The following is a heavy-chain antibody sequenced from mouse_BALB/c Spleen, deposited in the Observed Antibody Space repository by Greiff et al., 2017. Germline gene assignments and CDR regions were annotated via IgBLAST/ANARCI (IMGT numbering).Heavy chain of an antibody. CDR2: INPSSGYT. V-gene: IGHV1-4*01. CDR3: ARSIYDGYYRDY. J-gene: IGHJ2*01. D-gene: IGHD2-3*01. Sequence: VKLMESGAELARPGASVKMSCKASGYTFTSYTMHWVKQRPGQGLEWIGYINPSSGYTNYNQKFKDKATLTADKSSSTAYMQLSSLTSEDSAVYYCARSIYDGYYRDYWGQGTTLTVSS. CDR1: GYTFTSYT.